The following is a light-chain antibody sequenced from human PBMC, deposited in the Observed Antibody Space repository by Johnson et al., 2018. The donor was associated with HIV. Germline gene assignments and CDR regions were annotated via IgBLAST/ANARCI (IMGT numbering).Light chain of an antibody. CDR2: ENN. CDR3: GTWDSSLSAYNYV. J-gene: IGLJ1*01. Sequence: QSVLTQPPSVSAAPGQKVTISCSGSSSDMGNYVVSWYQQLPGTAPKLLIYENNKRPSGIPDRFSGSKSGTSATLAITGLQTGDEAEYYCGTWDSSLSAYNYVFGIGTKVTVL. CDR1: SSDMGNYV. V-gene: IGLV1-51*02.